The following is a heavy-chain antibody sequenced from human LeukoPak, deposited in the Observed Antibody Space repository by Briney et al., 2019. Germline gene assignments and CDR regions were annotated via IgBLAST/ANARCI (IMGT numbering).Heavy chain of an antibody. D-gene: IGHD1/OR15-1a*01. CDR2: IKQDGSEK. Sequence: GGSLRLSCAASGFTFSSYWMSWVRQAPGKGLEWVANIKQDGSEKYYVDSVKGRFTISRGNAKNSLYLQMNSLRAEDTAVYYCARDRYEYNWNSDAFDIWGQGTMVTVSS. CDR1: GFTFSSYW. V-gene: IGHV3-7*01. J-gene: IGHJ3*02. CDR3: ARDRYEYNWNSDAFDI.